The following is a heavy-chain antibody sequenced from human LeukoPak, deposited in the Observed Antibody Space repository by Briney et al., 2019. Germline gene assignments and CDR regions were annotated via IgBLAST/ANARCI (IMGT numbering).Heavy chain of an antibody. CDR3: ATGPLDAAITLFDY. D-gene: IGHD2-2*02. CDR1: GGTFSSYA. Sequence: SVKVSCKASGGTFSSYAISWVRQAPGQGLEWMGGIIPIFGTANYAQKFQGRVTITADESTSTAYMELSSLRSEDTAVYYCATGPLDAAITLFDYWGQGTPVTVSS. J-gene: IGHJ4*02. CDR2: IIPIFGTA. V-gene: IGHV1-69*01.